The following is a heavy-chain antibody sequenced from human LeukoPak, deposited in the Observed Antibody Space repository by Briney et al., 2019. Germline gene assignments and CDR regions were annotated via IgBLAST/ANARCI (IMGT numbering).Heavy chain of an antibody. CDR2: INSDGSST. Sequence: TGGSLGPSVAPSGSTFSTNWMNWVRQAPGKGLVWVSRINSDGSSTNYADSVRGRFTISRDNAKNTLYLQMNSLRAEDTAVYYCANYGSGYFYYWGQGTLVTVSS. CDR1: GSTFSTNW. CDR3: ANYGSGYFYY. J-gene: IGHJ4*02. D-gene: IGHD3-3*01. V-gene: IGHV3-74*01.